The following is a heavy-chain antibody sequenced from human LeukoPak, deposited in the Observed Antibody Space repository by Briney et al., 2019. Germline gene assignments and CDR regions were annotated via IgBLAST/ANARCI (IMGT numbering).Heavy chain of an antibody. J-gene: IGHJ6*02. CDR1: GFTFSTYW. CDR3: LRSMDV. V-gene: IGHV3-7*03. CDR2: IKHDESEK. Sequence: GGSLRLSCTASGFTFSTYWMTWVRQAPGKGLEWVANIKHDESEKYYVDSVKGRFTISRDNAKNSVFLQMNNLRAEDTALYYCLRSMDVWGQGTTVTVSS.